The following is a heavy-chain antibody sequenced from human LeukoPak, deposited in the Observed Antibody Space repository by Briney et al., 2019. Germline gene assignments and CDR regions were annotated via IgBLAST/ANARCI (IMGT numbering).Heavy chain of an antibody. J-gene: IGHJ4*02. V-gene: IGHV3-23*01. CDR1: GFTFSSYA. CDR3: AKDEDYGDFCYFDY. CDR2: ISGSGAST. Sequence: GGSLRLSCAASGFTFSSYAMSRVRQAPGKGLEWVSAISGSGASTYYADSVKGRFTISRDNSKNTLYLQMNSLRSEDTAVYYCAKDEDYGDFCYFDYWGQGTLVTVSS. D-gene: IGHD4-17*01.